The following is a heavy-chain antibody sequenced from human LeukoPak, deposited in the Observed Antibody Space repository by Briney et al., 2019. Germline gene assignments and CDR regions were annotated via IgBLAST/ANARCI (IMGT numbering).Heavy chain of an antibody. J-gene: IGHJ4*02. D-gene: IGHD6-19*01. CDR3: TKLKGWYGEGFFDY. CDR2: LYSGGAT. V-gene: IGHV3-53*01. Sequence: GGSLRLSCAASGFTPSSNYMSWVRQPAGKGLEWVSVLYSGGATLYADSVKGRCTISRDTAKHTLYLQMNDLRADDTAVYYCTKLKGWYGEGFFDYWGQGTLVTVSS. CDR1: GFTPSSNY.